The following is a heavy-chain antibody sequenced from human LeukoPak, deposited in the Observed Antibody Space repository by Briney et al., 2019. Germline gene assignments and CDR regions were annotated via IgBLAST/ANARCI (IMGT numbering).Heavy chain of an antibody. CDR3: ARLTRLELLPDY. J-gene: IGHJ4*02. CDR2: IYYSGST. D-gene: IGHD2-15*01. V-gene: IGHV4-39*01. Sequence: SETLSLTCTVSGGSISSSSYYWGWIRQPPGKGLEWIGSIYYSGSTYYNPSLKSRVTISVDTSKNQFSLKLSSVTAADTAVYYCARLTRLELLPDYWGQGTLVTVSS. CDR1: GGSISSSSYY.